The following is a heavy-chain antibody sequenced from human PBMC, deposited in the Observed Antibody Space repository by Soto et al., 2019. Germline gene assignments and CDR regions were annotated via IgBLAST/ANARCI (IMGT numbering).Heavy chain of an antibody. CDR3: ARSYYYGSGRFRYYYYMDV. CDR2: INHSGST. J-gene: IGHJ6*03. V-gene: IGHV4-34*01. Sequence: SETLSLTCAVYGGSFSGYYWSWIRQPPGKGLEWIGEINHSGSTNYNPSLKSRVTISVDTSKNQFSLKLSSVTAADTAVYYCARSYYYGSGRFRYYYYMDVWGKGTTVTVSS. D-gene: IGHD3-10*01. CDR1: GGSFSGYY.